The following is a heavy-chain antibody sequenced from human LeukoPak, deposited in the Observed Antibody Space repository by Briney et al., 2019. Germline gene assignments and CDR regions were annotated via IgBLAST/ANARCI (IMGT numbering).Heavy chain of an antibody. CDR3: ARQYYYDSSGFDY. CDR2: IYTSGST. J-gene: IGHJ4*02. Sequence: SETLSLTCTVSGGSISSGSYYWSWIRQPPGKGLEWIGRIYTSGSTNYNPSLKSRVTISVDTSKNQFSLKLSSVTAADTGVYSCARQYYYDSSGFDYWGQGTLVTVSS. V-gene: IGHV4-61*02. CDR1: GGSISSGSYY. D-gene: IGHD3-22*01.